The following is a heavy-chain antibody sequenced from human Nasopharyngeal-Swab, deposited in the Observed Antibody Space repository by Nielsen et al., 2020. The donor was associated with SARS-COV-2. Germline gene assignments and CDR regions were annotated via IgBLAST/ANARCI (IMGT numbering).Heavy chain of an antibody. CDR3: ARDPRGLWDSYGMDV. CDR1: GFTFSNFA. CDR2: ISGADDST. V-gene: IGHV3-23*01. J-gene: IGHJ6*02. D-gene: IGHD1-26*01. Sequence: GSLRLSCAASGFTFSNFAMSWVRQAPGRGLEWVSAISGADDSTKYADSVKGRFTISRDNSKNTLYLQMNSLRAEDTAVYYCARDPRGLWDSYGMDVWGQGTTVTVSS.